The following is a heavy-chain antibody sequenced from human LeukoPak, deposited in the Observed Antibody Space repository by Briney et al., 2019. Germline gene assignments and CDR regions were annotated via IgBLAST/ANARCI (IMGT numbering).Heavy chain of an antibody. D-gene: IGHD4-17*01. CDR3: ARLVTTGPGTFDI. J-gene: IGHJ3*02. CDR2: IKQDGSEK. Sequence: GGSLRLSCAASGFTLRSYWMSWVRQAPGKGLEWVANIKQDGSEKYYVDSVKGRFTISRDNARNSLYVQMNSLRAEDTAVYYCARLVTTGPGTFDIWGQGTMVTVSS. V-gene: IGHV3-7*01. CDR1: GFTLRSYW.